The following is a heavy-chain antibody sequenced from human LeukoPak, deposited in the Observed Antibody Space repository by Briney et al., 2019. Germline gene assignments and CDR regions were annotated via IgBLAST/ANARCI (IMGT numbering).Heavy chain of an antibody. CDR2: INPSGGST. Sequence: GASVKVSYKASGYTFISHYMHWVRQAPGQGLEWMGIINPSGGSTSYAQKFQGRVTMTRDTSTSTVYMELSSLRSEDTAVYYCASDGYSSGWYVLDYWGQGTLVTVSS. D-gene: IGHD6-19*01. J-gene: IGHJ4*02. CDR3: ASDGYSSGWYVLDY. V-gene: IGHV1-46*01. CDR1: GYTFISHY.